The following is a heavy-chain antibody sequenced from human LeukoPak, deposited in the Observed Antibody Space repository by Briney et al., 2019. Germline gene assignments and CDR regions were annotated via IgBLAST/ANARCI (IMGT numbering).Heavy chain of an antibody. CDR3: AKDMYYDSSAPFDY. CDR2: ISGSGGST. V-gene: IGHV3-23*01. CDR1: GFTFSSYA. Sequence: GGSRRLSCAASGFTFSSYAMSWVRQAPGKGLEWVSAISGSGGSTYYADSVKGRFTISRDNSKNTLYLQMNSLGAEDTAVYYCAKDMYYDSSAPFDYWGQGTLVTVSS. D-gene: IGHD3-22*01. J-gene: IGHJ4*02.